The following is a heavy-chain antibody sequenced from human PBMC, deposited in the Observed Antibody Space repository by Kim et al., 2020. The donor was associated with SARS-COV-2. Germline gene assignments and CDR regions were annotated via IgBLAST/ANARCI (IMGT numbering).Heavy chain of an antibody. Sequence: VKGRFTISRDKSKNTLYLQMNSLRAEDTAVYYCAKDFQDCYGDYWYNGMDVWGQGTTVTVSS. V-gene: IGHV3-33*03. CDR3: AKDFQDCYGDYWYNGMDV. J-gene: IGHJ6*02. D-gene: IGHD4-17*01.